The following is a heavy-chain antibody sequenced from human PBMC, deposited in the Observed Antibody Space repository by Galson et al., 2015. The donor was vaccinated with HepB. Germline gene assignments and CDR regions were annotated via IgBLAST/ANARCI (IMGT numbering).Heavy chain of an antibody. J-gene: IGHJ4*02. CDR2: INGGNGNT. V-gene: IGHV1-3*01. CDR1: GYTLTSHA. Sequence: SGYTLTSHAMHWARQAPGQRLEWMGWINGGNGNTKYSEKFQGRVTISRDTSASTAYMELTSLRSEDTAVYYCARGSEYFDYWGQGTLVTVSS. D-gene: IGHD6-19*01. CDR3: ARGSEYFDY.